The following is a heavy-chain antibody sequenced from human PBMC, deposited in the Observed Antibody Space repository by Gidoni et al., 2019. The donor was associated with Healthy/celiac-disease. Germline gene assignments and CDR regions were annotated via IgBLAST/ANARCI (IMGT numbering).Heavy chain of an antibody. CDR3: ARVLSVAAPCDY. V-gene: IGHV3-7*01. CDR1: GFTFSSSW. Sequence: EVQLVESGGGVVQSGASLSLSCASSGFTFSSSWMTWVRQAPGKSLEWVANQEQDGSEKYYVDSVKGRFTISKDDAKNSLYLQMNSLSAEDTAVYYCARVLSVAAPCDYWGQGTLVTVSS. J-gene: IGHJ4*02. D-gene: IGHD6-19*01. CDR2: QEQDGSEK.